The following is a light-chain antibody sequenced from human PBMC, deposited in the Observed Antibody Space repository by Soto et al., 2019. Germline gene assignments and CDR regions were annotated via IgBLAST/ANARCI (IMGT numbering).Light chain of an antibody. V-gene: IGKV3-20*01. CDR2: AAT. J-gene: IGKJ2*01. CDR1: QSVADSY. CDR3: QQYNNWPPDT. Sequence: EVVLTQSPGTLSLSPGERATLSCRASQSVADSYLAWYQQKPGRAPRLLFYAATRRATGIPDRFSGSGSGTDFTLTITSLQSEDFAVYFCQQYNNWPPDTFGQGTKLEIK.